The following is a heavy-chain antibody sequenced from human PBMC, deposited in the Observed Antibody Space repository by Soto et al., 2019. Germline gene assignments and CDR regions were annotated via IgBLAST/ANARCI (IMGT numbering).Heavy chain of an antibody. CDR2: IYYSGST. J-gene: IGHJ5*02. D-gene: IGHD4-17*01. CDR3: ARGPGRVGYGDYHDNWFDP. V-gene: IGHV4-59*01. CDR1: GGSISSYY. Sequence: SETLSLTCTVSGGSISSYYWSWIRQPPGKGLEWIGYIYYSGSTNYNPSLKSRVTISVDTSKNQFSLKLSSVTAADTAVYYCARGPGRVGYGDYHDNWFDPWGQGTLVTVSS.